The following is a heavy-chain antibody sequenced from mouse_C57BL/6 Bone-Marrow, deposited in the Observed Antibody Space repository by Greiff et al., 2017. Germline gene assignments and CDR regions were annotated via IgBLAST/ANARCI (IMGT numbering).Heavy chain of an antibody. CDR3: AKRGPLFAY. V-gene: IGHV1-19*01. CDR2: INPYNGGT. J-gene: IGHJ3*01. Sequence: VQLQQSGPVLVKPGASVKMSCKASGYTFTDYYMNWVKQSHGKSLEWIGVINPYNGGTSYNQKFKGKATLTVDKSSSTAYMELNSLTSEDSAVYYCAKRGPLFAYWGQGTLVTVSA. CDR1: GYTFTDYY.